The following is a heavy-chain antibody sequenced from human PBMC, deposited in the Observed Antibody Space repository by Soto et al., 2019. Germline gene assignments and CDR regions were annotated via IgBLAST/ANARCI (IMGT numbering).Heavy chain of an antibody. CDR1: GDSITSSDHY. V-gene: IGHV4-39*01. D-gene: IGHD3-3*02. Sequence: PSETLSLTCTVSGDSITSSDHYWGWIRQPPGRGLESIANIYYDGNTYYNPSLKSRVTISLDTSMNRFSLRLDSVTAADTAVYYCVRSSISPRHFMYPFDSWGQGTLVTVSS. CDR2: IYYDGNT. CDR3: VRSSISPRHFMYPFDS. J-gene: IGHJ4*02.